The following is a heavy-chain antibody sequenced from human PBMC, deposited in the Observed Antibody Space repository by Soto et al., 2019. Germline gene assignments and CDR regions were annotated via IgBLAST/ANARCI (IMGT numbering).Heavy chain of an antibody. J-gene: IGHJ4*02. D-gene: IGHD6-19*01. Sequence: QVQLQESGPGLVKPSGTLSLTCAVSSGSVFSSNWWSWVRLPPGKGLEWIGEKRNSGGANYNPSLKSRVTITVDRSRNHIFLELSSVTAADTAVYYCASHLVMAGTRGFDHWGLGTLVTVSS. V-gene: IGHV4-4*02. CDR3: ASHLVMAGTRGFDH. CDR1: SGSVFSSNW. CDR2: KRNSGGA.